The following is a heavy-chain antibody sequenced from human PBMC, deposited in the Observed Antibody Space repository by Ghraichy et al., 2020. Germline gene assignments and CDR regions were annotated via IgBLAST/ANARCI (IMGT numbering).Heavy chain of an antibody. J-gene: IGHJ6*03. Sequence: GGSLRLSCAASGFTFSSYSMNWVRQAPGKGLEWVSSINSSSSYIYYADSVKGRFTISRDNAKNSLYLQMNSLRAEDTAVYYCARDRDIVLVVAAHPEADYYMDVWGQGATVTVSS. CDR1: GFTFSSYS. D-gene: IGHD2-15*01. V-gene: IGHV3-21*01. CDR2: INSSSSYI. CDR3: ARDRDIVLVVAAHPEADYYMDV.